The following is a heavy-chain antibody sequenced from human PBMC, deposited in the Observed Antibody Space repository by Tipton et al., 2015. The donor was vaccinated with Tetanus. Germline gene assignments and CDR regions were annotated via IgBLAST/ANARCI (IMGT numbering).Heavy chain of an antibody. J-gene: IGHJ4*02. D-gene: IGHD5-18*01. CDR3: ARMGFTYGQVVY. Sequence: LRLSCNVSGGSINTGDYYWSWIRQSPGKGLEWIGHVYYSGRTYYNPPLNSRVTISADMSKNQFSLKLTSVTAADTATYYCARMGFTYGQVVYWGQGTLVPVAS. CDR2: VYYSGRT. CDR1: GGSINTGDYY. V-gene: IGHV4-30-4*01.